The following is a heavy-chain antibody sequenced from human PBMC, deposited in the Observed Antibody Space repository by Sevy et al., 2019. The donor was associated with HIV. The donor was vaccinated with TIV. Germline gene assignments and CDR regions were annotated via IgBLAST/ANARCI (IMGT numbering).Heavy chain of an antibody. V-gene: IGHV1-69*13. CDR1: GHTFSNYA. CDR3: ARDSLYSTNWAFDY. Sequence: ASVKVSCKASGHTFSNYAISWVRQAPGQGLEWRGGIIPMFGAPNYAQKFQGRVTITADESTSTAYMQLSSLRSEDTAVYYCARDSLYSTNWAFDYWGQGTLVTVSS. CDR2: IIPMFGAP. J-gene: IGHJ4*02. D-gene: IGHD6-13*01.